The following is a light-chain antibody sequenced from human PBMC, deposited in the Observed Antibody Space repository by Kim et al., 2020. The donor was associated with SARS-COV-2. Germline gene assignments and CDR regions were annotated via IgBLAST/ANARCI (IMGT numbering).Light chain of an antibody. CDR1: QSVSSTY. CDR2: GAS. V-gene: IGKV3-20*01. CDR3: QQYASTWWT. Sequence: SPGERATLSCRASQSVSSTYLAWYQQKPGQAPRLLIYGASSRATGIPDRFSGSGSGTDFTLSISRLGPEGFAVYYCQQYASTWWTFGQGTKVEIK. J-gene: IGKJ1*01.